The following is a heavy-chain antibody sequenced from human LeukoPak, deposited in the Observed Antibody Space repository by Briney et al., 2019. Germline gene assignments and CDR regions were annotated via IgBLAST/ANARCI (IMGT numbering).Heavy chain of an antibody. J-gene: IGHJ4*02. V-gene: IGHV3-7*01. D-gene: IGHD5-18*01. CDR3: ARHLSGVTGYTYGRGIDY. CDR1: GFTFSSYW. Sequence: GGPLRLSCAASGFTFSSYWMSWVRQAPGKGLEWVANIKKDGSEKYYVDSVKGRFTISRDNAKTSLYLQMNSLRAEDTAVYYCARHLSGVTGYTYGRGIDYWGQGTLVTVSS. CDR2: IKKDGSEK.